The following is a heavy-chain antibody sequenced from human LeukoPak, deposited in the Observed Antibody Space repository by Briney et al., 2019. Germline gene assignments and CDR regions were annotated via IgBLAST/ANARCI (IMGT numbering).Heavy chain of an antibody. CDR1: GYSISSGYY. D-gene: IGHD2-15*01. CDR3: ARDRSYCSGDSCSYYFDY. CDR2: IYHSGST. Sequence: PSETLSLTCTVSGYSISSGYYWGWIRQPPGKGLEWIGSIYHSGSTYYNPSLKSRVTISVDTSKNQFSLKLSSVTAADTAVYYCARDRSYCSGDSCSYYFDYWGQGTLVTVSS. V-gene: IGHV4-38-2*02. J-gene: IGHJ4*02.